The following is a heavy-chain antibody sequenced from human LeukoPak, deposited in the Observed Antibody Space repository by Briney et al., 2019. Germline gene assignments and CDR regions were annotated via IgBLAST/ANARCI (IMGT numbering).Heavy chain of an antibody. CDR1: GYTFTSYG. J-gene: IGHJ4*02. CDR3: ARVRPRGYYDSSGYYPFYLDY. D-gene: IGHD3-22*01. V-gene: IGHV1-18*01. Sequence: ASVKVSCKASGYTFTSYGISWVRQAPGQGLEWMGWISAYNGNTNYAQKLQGRVTMTTDTSTSTAYMELRSLRSDDTAVYYCARVRPRGYYDSSGYYPFYLDYWGQGTLVTVPS. CDR2: ISAYNGNT.